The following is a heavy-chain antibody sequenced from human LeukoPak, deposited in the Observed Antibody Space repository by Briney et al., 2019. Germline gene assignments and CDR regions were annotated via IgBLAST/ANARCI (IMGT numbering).Heavy chain of an antibody. J-gene: IGHJ6*02. CDR2: IYYSGST. Sequence: SETLSLTCTVSGGSISSSSYYWGWIRQPPGKGLEWIGSIYYSGSTNYNPSLKSRVTISVDTSKNQFSLKLSSVTAADTAVYYCAGVAYYYYYGMDVWGQGTTVTVSS. CDR1: GGSISSSSYY. V-gene: IGHV4-39*07. CDR3: AGVAYYYYYGMDV.